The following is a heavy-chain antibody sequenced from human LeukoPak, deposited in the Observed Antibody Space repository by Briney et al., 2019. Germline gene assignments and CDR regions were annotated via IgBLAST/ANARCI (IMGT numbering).Heavy chain of an antibody. J-gene: IGHJ5*02. CDR2: INAGNGNT. CDR3: ARRTRRRQLGYNWFDP. CDR1: GYTFTSYA. D-gene: IGHD6-6*01. V-gene: IGHV1-3*01. Sequence: ASVKVSCKASGYTFTSYAMHWVRQAPGQRLEWMGWINAGNGNTKYSQKFQGRVTITRDTSASTAYMELSSLRSEDTAVYYCARRTRRRQLGYNWFDPWGQGTLVTVSS.